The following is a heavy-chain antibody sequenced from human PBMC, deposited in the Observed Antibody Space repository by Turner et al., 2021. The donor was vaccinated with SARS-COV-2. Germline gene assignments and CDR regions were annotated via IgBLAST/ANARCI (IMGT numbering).Heavy chain of an antibody. Sequence: EVQRVESGGGLVQSGGSLRLSCAASGFTVSSNSMSRVRQAPGEGLEWVSLIYSDGSTYYADSVKGRFTISRHNSKNTLYLQMNSLRAEDTAVYYCARDLNYYGMDVWGQGTTVTVSS. CDR3: ARDLNYYGMDV. V-gene: IGHV3-53*04. CDR2: IYSDGST. CDR1: GFTVSSNS. J-gene: IGHJ6*02. D-gene: IGHD3-9*01.